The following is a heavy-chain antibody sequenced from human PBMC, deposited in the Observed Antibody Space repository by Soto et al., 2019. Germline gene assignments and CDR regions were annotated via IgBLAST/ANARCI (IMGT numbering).Heavy chain of an antibody. J-gene: IGHJ4*02. CDR1: GGTFNSYA. CDR3: ASDSYSSGWYYYFDY. Sequence: QVQLVQSGAEVKKPGSSVKVSCKASGGTFNSYAISWVRQAPGQGLEWMGGIIPIFGTANYAQKFQGRVTITADESTSTACMELSSLRSEDTAVYYCASDSYSSGWYYYFDYWGQGTLVTVSS. V-gene: IGHV1-69*12. CDR2: IIPIFGTA. D-gene: IGHD6-19*01.